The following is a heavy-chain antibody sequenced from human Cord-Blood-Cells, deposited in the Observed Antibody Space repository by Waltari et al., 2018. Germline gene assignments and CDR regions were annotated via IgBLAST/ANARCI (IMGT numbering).Heavy chain of an antibody. V-gene: IGHV1-69*01. J-gene: IGHJ4*02. CDR2: IIPIFGTA. Sequence: QVQLVQSGAEVTKPGSSVKVSCKASGGTFSSYAISWVRQAPGQGLEWMGGIIPIFGTANYAQKFQGRVTITADESTSTAYMELSSLRSEDTAVYYCARVAACSSTSCFDYWGQGTLVTVSS. CDR1: GGTFSSYA. CDR3: ARVAACSSTSCFDY. D-gene: IGHD2-2*01.